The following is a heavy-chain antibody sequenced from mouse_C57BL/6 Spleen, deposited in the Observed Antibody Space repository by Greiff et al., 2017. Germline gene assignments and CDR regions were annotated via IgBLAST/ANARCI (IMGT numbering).Heavy chain of an antibody. CDR2: IDPETGGT. CDR3: ARYSRYWIFDG. J-gene: IGHJ2*01. V-gene: IGHV1-15*01. CDR1: GYTFTDYE. D-gene: IGHD1-1*01. Sequence: VKLQQPGAELVRPGASVTLSCKASGYTFTDYEMHWVKQTPVHGLEWIGAIDPETGGTAYNQKFKGKAILTADKSSSTAYMELRSLTSEGSAVYYCARYSRYWIFDGWGKGTTLTVSS.